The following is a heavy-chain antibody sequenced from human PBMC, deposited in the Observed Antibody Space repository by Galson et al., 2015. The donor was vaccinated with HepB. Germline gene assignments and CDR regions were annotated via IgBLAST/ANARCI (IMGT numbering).Heavy chain of an antibody. J-gene: IGHJ4*02. Sequence: SLRLSCAASGFTFSSYAMSWVRQAPGKGLEWVSAISGSGGSTYYADSVKGRFTISRDNSKNTLYLQMNSLRAEDTAVYYCAKDMAFGGVIAEGLDYWGQGTLVTVSS. CDR2: ISGSGGST. D-gene: IGHD3-16*02. CDR1: GFTFSSYA. V-gene: IGHV3-23*01. CDR3: AKDMAFGGVIAEGLDY.